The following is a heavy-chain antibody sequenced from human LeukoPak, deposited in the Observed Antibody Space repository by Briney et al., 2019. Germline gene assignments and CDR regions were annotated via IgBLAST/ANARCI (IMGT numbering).Heavy chain of an antibody. CDR3: ARVYSSGSYMGFDY. J-gene: IGHJ4*02. D-gene: IGHD3-22*01. V-gene: IGHV4-61*09. CDR1: GGSFSSGGYY. CDR2: VYTSGST. Sequence: KSSETLSLTCTVSGGSFSSGGYYWTWIRQPAGKGLEWIGHVYTSGSTNCNPSLKSRVTISLGTSKNQFSLKLNSVTAADTAVYYCARVYSSGSYMGFDYWGQGTLVTVSS.